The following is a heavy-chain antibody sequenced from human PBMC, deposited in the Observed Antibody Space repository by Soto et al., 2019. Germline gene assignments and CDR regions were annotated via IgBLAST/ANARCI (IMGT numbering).Heavy chain of an antibody. CDR2: ISYDGSNK. Sequence: LRLSCAASGFTFSSYGMHWVRQAPGKGLEWVAVISYDGSNKYYADSVKGRFTISRDNSKNTLYLQMNSLRAEDTAVYYCAKGGVGAQGELSLPFDYWGQGTLVTVSS. CDR1: GFTFSSYG. D-gene: IGHD3-16*02. J-gene: IGHJ4*02. V-gene: IGHV3-30*18. CDR3: AKGGVGAQGELSLPFDY.